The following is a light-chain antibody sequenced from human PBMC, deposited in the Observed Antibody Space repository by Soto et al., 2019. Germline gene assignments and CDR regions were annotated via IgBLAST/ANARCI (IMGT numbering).Light chain of an antibody. CDR1: ARAIGGYQF. J-gene: IGLJ2*01. Sequence: QSALTQPASVSGSPGQSITISCTGTARAIGGYQFVSWYQQHPDKAPKLIIVNVTKRPSGISSRFSASKSGTTASLTISGLLPEDEAQYYCASYSSSETPVVFGGGTKVTVL. CDR3: ASYSSSETPVV. CDR2: NVT. V-gene: IGLV2-14*03.